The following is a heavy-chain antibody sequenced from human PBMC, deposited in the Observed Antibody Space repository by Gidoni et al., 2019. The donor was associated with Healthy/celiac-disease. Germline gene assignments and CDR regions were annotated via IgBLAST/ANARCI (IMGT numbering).Heavy chain of an antibody. Sequence: EVQLLESGGGLVQPVGSLRVSCAASGFTFSSYAMGWVRQAPGKGLEWVSAISGSGATTHYADSVKGRFTISRDNSKNTLYLQMNGLRAEDTAVYYCAKDEFSSSARILDYWGQGTLVTVSS. CDR2: ISGSGATT. V-gene: IGHV3-23*01. D-gene: IGHD6-6*01. J-gene: IGHJ4*02. CDR3: AKDEFSSSARILDY. CDR1: GFTFSSYA.